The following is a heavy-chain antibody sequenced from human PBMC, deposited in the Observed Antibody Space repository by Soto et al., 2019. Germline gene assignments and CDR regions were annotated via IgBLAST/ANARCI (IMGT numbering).Heavy chain of an antibody. D-gene: IGHD6-6*01. J-gene: IGHJ3*02. V-gene: IGHV1-69*06. CDR1: GGTFSSYA. CDR3: ARDREYSSPLGAFDI. Sequence: RASVKVSCKASGGTFSSYAISWVRQAPGQGLEWMGGIIPIFGTANYAQKFQGRVTITADKSTSTAYMELSSLRSEDTAVYYCARDREYSSPLGAFDIWGQGTMVTV. CDR2: IIPIFGTA.